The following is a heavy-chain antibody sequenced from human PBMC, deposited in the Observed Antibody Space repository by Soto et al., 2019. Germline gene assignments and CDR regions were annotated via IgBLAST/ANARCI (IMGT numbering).Heavy chain of an antibody. D-gene: IGHD3-10*01. CDR3: ARRTYYYGSGSHWDY. V-gene: IGHV1-2*02. Sequence: QVQLVQSGAEVKKPGASVKVSCKASGYTFTGYYMHWVRQAPGQGLEWMGWINPNSGGTNYAQKFQGRVTMTRDTSISTGYRELSRLRSDDTAVYYCARRTYYYGSGSHWDYWGQGTLVTVSS. J-gene: IGHJ4*02. CDR1: GYTFTGYY. CDR2: INPNSGGT.